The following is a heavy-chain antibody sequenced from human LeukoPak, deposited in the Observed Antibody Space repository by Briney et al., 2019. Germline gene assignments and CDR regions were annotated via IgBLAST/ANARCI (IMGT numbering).Heavy chain of an antibody. CDR1: GYSFTSYW. V-gene: IGHV5-51*01. CDR3: ATRKVVPAASWFDL. CDR2: IYPGDSDT. D-gene: IGHD2-2*01. Sequence: GGSLKISCKGSGYSFTSYWIGWVRQLPGKGREGMGIIYPGDSDTRYSPSFEGQVTISADKSISTAYLQWSSLKASDTAMYYCATRKVVPAASWFDLWGQGTLVTVSS. J-gene: IGHJ5*02.